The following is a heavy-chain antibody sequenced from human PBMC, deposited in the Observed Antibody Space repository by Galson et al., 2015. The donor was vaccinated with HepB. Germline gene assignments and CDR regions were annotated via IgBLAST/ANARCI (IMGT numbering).Heavy chain of an antibody. CDR2: ISTNEATI. J-gene: IGHJ4*03. D-gene: IGHD3-9*01. V-gene: IGHV3-11*04. CDR1: GFTFSSYT. CDR3: ATTKFCNGAYWIFEM. Sequence: SLRLSCAASGFTFSSYTMSWVRQTPGKGLQWVSYISTNEATIYYTDSVKGRFTVARDKARNTVFLQLTSLRTEDTAVYYCATTKFCNGAYWIFEMWGQGTLFTVSS.